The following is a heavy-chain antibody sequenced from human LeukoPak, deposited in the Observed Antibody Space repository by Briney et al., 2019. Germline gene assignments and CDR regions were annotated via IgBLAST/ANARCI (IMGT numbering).Heavy chain of an antibody. Sequence: ASVKVSCKVSGYTLTELSMHWVRQAPGKGLEWMGWMNPNSGNTGYAQKFQGRVTMTRNTSISTAYMELSSLRSEDTAVYYCALTVVAFDYWGQGTLVTVSS. CDR1: GYTLTELS. CDR3: ALTVVAFDY. D-gene: IGHD2-15*01. CDR2: MNPNSGNT. J-gene: IGHJ4*02. V-gene: IGHV1-8*01.